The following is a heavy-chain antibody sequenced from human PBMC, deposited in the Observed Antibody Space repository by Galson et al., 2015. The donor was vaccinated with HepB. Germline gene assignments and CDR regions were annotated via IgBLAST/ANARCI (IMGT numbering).Heavy chain of an antibody. Sequence: SLRLSCAASGFTFSIHSMNWVRQAPGKGLEWVSSISSSSSYIFDADSVKGRFTISRDNAKNSLYLQMNSLRAEDTAVYYCARANDSSNYVGYYYYYSMDVWGKGTTVTVSS. J-gene: IGHJ6*03. CDR1: GFTFSIHS. CDR3: ARANDSSNYVGYYYYYSMDV. V-gene: IGHV3-21*01. D-gene: IGHD4-11*01. CDR2: ISSSSSYI.